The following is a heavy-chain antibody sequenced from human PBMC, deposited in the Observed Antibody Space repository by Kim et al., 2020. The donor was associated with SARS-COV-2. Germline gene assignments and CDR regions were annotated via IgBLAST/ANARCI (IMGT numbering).Heavy chain of an antibody. CDR2: IRSKANSYAT. Sequence: GGSLRLSCAASGFTFSGSAMHWVRQASGKGLEWVGRIRSKANSYATAYAASVKGRFTISRDDSKNTAYLQMNSLKTEDTAVYYCTRGNQQQLMTIDYWGQGTLVTVSS. CDR3: TRGNQQQLMTIDY. CDR1: GFTFSGSA. D-gene: IGHD6-13*01. V-gene: IGHV3-73*01. J-gene: IGHJ4*02.